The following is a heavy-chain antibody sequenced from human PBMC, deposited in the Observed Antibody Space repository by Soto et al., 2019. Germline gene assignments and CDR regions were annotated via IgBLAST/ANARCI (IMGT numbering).Heavy chain of an antibody. CDR3: ARSLLQGDV. D-gene: IGHD2-21*01. J-gene: IGHJ4*02. CDR2: INPNGGST. CDR1: GYIFIHYY. V-gene: IGHV1-46*01. Sequence: QVQLVQSGAEVKKPGASVKVSCKASGYIFIHYYIHWVRQAPGQGLGWMAIINPNGGSTNYAQKFQGRVTVTSDTATSTVSMALKTLGSADTAVYFCARSLLQGDVWGQGTLVTVSS.